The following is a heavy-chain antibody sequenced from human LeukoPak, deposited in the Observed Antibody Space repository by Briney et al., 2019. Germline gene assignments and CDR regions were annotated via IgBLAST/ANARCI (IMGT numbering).Heavy chain of an antibody. CDR1: GDSISSYL. CDR2: IHYSGST. J-gene: IGHJ4*02. V-gene: IGHV4-59*01. Sequence: SETLSLTCTVSGDSISSYLWNWIRQPPGKGLEWIGNIHYSGSTNYNPSLKSRVAISVDTSKKQFSLTLTSVTAADAAVYYCARGGLGGYSSSCLDYWGQGTLVTVSS. D-gene: IGHD6-13*01. CDR3: ARGGLGGYSSSCLDY.